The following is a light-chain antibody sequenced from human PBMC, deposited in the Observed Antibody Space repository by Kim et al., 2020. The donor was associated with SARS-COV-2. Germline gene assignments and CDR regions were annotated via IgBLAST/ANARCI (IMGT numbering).Light chain of an antibody. CDR2: DAF. J-gene: IGKJ1*01. Sequence: VAPGERVTLSCRARQSISRSLAWDKHKPGQPPRLLIYDAFNRATGVPARFSVSGSGTEFTLTISSLQSEDFAVYYCQRYDNWPWAFGQGTKVDIK. CDR3: QRYDNWPWA. V-gene: IGKV3-15*01. CDR1: QSISRS.